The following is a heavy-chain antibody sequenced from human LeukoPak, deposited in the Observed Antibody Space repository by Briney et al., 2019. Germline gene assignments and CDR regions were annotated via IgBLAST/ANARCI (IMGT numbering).Heavy chain of an antibody. D-gene: IGHD3-9*01. J-gene: IGHJ5*02. V-gene: IGHV4-31*03. CDR1: GASISSGTYY. Sequence: PSETLSLTCTVSGASISSGTYYWSWLRQHPGKGLEWIGYIYHSGSIFYNPSLKSRVSISVDTSKNQFSLHLTSVTAADTAVYYCAREVFFDWLAQSGWFDPWGQGTLVTVSS. CDR3: AREVFFDWLAQSGWFDP. CDR2: IYHSGSI.